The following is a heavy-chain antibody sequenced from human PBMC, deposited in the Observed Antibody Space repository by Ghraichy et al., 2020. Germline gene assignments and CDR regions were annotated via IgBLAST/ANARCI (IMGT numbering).Heavy chain of an antibody. J-gene: IGHJ4*02. D-gene: IGHD4-17*01. Sequence: SETPHLHCLWCLHQYLLLELDPAAPRGGLEWIGLINYSGSTNYNPSLKSRATTSVDTSKNQFSLKLSSVTAADTAVYYCAIYFGDSQKGYFDHWGQGILVTVSS. CDR1: CLHQYLL. CDR3: AIYFGDSQKGYFDH. CDR2: INYSGST. V-gene: IGHV4-59*08.